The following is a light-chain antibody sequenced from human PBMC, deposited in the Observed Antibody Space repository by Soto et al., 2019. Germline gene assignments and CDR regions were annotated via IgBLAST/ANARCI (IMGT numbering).Light chain of an antibody. Sequence: QSAPTQPPSASGSPGQSVTISCTGTSSDDGAYNYVSWYQQHAGKAPKLVIYEVTKRPSGVPDRFSGSKSANTASLTVSGLQAEDEADYYCSSFASSNTWVFGGGTKVTVL. J-gene: IGLJ3*02. CDR2: EVT. CDR3: SSFASSNTWV. CDR1: SSDDGAYNY. V-gene: IGLV2-8*01.